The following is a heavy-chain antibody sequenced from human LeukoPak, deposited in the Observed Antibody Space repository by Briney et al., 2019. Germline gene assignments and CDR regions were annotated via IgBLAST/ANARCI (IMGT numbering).Heavy chain of an antibody. CDR1: GYTFTSYY. D-gene: IGHD3-22*01. CDR3: ARNGETQYYYDSSGYPNWFDP. CDR2: INPSGGST. J-gene: IGHJ5*02. Sequence: RASVKVSCKASGYTFTSYYMHWVRQAPGQGLEWMGIINPSGGSTSYAQKFQGRVTMTRDTSTSTVYMELSSLRSEDTAVYYCARNGETQYYYDSSGYPNWFDPWGQGTLVTVSS. V-gene: IGHV1-46*01.